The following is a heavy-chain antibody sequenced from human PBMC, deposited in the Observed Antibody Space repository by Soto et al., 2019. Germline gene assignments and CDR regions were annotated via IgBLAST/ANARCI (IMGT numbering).Heavy chain of an antibody. D-gene: IGHD3-22*01. V-gene: IGHV1-69*12. Sequence: QVRLVQSGAEVKKTGSSVKVSCEASGTTFSNFAIGWVRQAPGQGLEWMGGIILPFGTPNYAQKFQGRVTISADESMTPAYMELRGLRSEDTAVYYRVRGPDYEGYFDCWGQGTLVTVSS. CDR1: GTTFSNFA. CDR2: IILPFGTP. CDR3: VRGPDYEGYFDC. J-gene: IGHJ4*02.